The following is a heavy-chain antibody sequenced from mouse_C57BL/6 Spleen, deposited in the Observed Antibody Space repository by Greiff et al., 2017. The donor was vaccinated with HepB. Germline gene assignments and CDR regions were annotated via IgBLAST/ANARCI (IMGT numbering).Heavy chain of an antibody. Sequence: EVQRVESGGDLVKPGGSLKLSCAASGFTFSSYGMPWVRQTPDKRLEWVATISSGGSYTYYPDSVKGRFTISRDNAKNTLYLQMSSLKSEDTAMYYCARQSLYYDYDYFDYWGQGTTLTVSS. D-gene: IGHD2-4*01. CDR2: ISSGGSYT. CDR1: GFTFSSYG. J-gene: IGHJ2*01. V-gene: IGHV5-6*01. CDR3: ARQSLYYDYDYFDY.